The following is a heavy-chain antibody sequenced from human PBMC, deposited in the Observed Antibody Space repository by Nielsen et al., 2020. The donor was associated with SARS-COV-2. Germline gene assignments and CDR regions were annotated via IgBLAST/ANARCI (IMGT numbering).Heavy chain of an antibody. V-gene: IGHV3-9*01. Sequence: SLKISCAASGFTFNDYAMHWVRQAPGKGLEWVSGISWNSGSIGYADSVKGRFTISRDNAKNSLYLQMNSLRAEDTALYYCAKDNGADASYYYGMDVWGQGTTVTVSS. J-gene: IGHJ6*02. CDR2: ISWNSGSI. CDR3: AKDNGADASYYYGMDV. D-gene: IGHD4/OR15-4a*01. CDR1: GFTFNDYA.